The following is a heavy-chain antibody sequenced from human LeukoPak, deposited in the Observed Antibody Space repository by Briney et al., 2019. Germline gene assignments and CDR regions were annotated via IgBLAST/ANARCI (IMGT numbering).Heavy chain of an antibody. V-gene: IGHV4-59*01. CDR3: AVITSRDAFDI. D-gene: IGHD3-16*02. CDR2: IYYSGST. CDR1: GGSISSYY. J-gene: IGHJ3*02. Sequence: SETLSLTCTVSGGSISSYYWSWIRQPPGKGLEWIGYIYYSGSTNYNPSLKSRVTISVDTSKNQFSLKLSSVTAADTAVYYCAVITSRDAFDIWGQGTMVTVSS.